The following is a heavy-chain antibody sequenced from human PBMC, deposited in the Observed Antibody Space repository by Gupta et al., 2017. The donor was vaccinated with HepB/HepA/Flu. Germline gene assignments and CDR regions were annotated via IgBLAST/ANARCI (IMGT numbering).Heavy chain of an antibody. Sequence: EVQLVESGGGVVQPGGSLRLSCAASGFTFDDYAMHCVRQAPGKVLDWVFLISGDGGSTYYADSVKGRFTISRDNSKNSLYLQMNSLRTEDTALYYCAKDIGYDYVWGSYRYTTERGASGMDVWGQGTTVTVSS. J-gene: IGHJ6*02. CDR1: GFTFDDYA. CDR3: AKDIGYDYVWGSYRYTTERGASGMDV. D-gene: IGHD3-16*02. V-gene: IGHV3-43*02. CDR2: ISGDGGST.